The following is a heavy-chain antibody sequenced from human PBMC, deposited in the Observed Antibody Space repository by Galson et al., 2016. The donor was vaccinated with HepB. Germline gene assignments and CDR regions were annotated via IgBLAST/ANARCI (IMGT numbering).Heavy chain of an antibody. CDR1: GGTFGNYS. CDR2: IIPMFDTP. D-gene: IGHD3-16*02. V-gene: IGHV1-69*13. J-gene: IGHJ4*02. CDR3: AREGLFDHVWGSHRYFDY. Sequence: SVKVSCKASGGTFGNYSFTWLRQAPGQGLEWMGGIIPMFDTPKYAKKFQGRVTITADESTSTAYMELSSLRSEDTAVYYCAREGLFDHVWGSHRYFDYWGQGTLVTLSS.